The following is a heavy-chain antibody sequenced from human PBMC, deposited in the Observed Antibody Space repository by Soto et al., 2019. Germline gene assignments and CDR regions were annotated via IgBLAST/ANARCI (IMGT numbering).Heavy chain of an antibody. D-gene: IGHD3-3*01. J-gene: IGHJ4*02. CDR3: GRVGFWSGYIDY. CDR1: GYTFTNHY. Sequence: QVQLAQSGAEVKKPGASVKVSCKASGYTFTNHYIHWVRQAPGQGLEWLGIINPAGDSRTYAQKLQGRVTLTSDTSTNTFYMDLSSLRSEDTAVYYCGRVGFWSGYIDYWGQGTLVTVS. V-gene: IGHV1-46*01. CDR2: INPAGDSR.